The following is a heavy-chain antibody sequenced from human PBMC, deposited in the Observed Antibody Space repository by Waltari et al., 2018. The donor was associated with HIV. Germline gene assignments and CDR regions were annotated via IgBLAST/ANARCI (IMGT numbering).Heavy chain of an antibody. CDR2: IIPIFGTT. CDR1: GGTFGNYG. Sequence: QVQLVQSGAEMKKTGSSVKVACKASGGTFGNYGINWVRQAPGQGLEWMGGIIPIFGTTNLAQKYQGRVTISADEFTSTVYMELSSLRSEDTAVYHCARTDTHFWGQGTLVTVSS. CDR3: ARTDTHF. J-gene: IGHJ4*02. V-gene: IGHV1-69*12.